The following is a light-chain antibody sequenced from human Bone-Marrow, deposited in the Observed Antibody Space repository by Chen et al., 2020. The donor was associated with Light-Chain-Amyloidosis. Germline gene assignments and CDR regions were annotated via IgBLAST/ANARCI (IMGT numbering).Light chain of an antibody. J-gene: IGLJ3*02. V-gene: IGLV6-57*01. CDR2: EDD. CDR3: QSYQGSSQGV. CDR1: SGSIATND. Sequence: NFMLTQPHSVSESPGKTVIISCTRSSGSIATNDVQWYQQRPGSSPTTVISEDDQRPSGVPARFSRSIDRSPNSAPLTISGLKTDDEAHYCSQSYQGSSQGVFGGGTKLTVL.